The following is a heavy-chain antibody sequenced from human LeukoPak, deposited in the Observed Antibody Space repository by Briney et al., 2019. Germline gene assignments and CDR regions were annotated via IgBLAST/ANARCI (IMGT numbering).Heavy chain of an antibody. J-gene: IGHJ5*02. V-gene: IGHV3-21*01. Sequence: GGSLRLSCAASGFTFSSYSMNWVRQAPGKGLEWVSSISSSSSYIYYAESVKGRFTISRDNAKNSLYLQMNSLRAEDTAVYYCARALGDQLLWNANWFDPWGQGTLVTVSS. CDR2: ISSSSSYI. CDR3: ARALGDQLLWNANWFDP. CDR1: GFTFSSYS. D-gene: IGHD2-2*01.